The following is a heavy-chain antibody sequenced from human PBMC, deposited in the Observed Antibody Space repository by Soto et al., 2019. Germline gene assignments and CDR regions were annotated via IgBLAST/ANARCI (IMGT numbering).Heavy chain of an antibody. V-gene: IGHV4-59*01. J-gene: IGHJ5*02. CDR1: GGSISSYY. Sequence: QVQLQESGPGLVKPSETLSLTCTVSGGSISSYYWSWIRQPPGKGLEWIGYIYYSGSTNYNPSLKSRVTISVDTSKNQFSLKLSSVTAADTAVYYGARRAARPRWFDPWGQGTLVTVSS. CDR2: IYYSGST. D-gene: IGHD6-6*01. CDR3: ARRAARPRWFDP.